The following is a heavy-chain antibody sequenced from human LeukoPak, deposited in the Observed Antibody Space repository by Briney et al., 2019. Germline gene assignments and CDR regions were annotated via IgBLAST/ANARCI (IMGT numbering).Heavy chain of an antibody. CDR1: GGSISSYY. J-gene: IGHJ4*02. CDR2: IYTSGST. CDR3: AIESSEGPFDY. V-gene: IGHV4-4*07. D-gene: IGHD6-19*01. Sequence: SETLSLTCAVSGGSISSYYWSWIRQPAGKGLEWIGRIYTSGSTNYNPSLKSRVTMSVDTSRNQFSLKLSSVTAADTAVYYCAIESSEGPFDYWGQGTLVTVSS.